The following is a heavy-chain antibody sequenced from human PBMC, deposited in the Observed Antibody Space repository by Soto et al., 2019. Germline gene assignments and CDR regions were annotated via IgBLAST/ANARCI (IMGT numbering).Heavy chain of an antibody. J-gene: IGHJ4*02. D-gene: IGHD3-9*01. CDR3: ARGAYFDWLIYYFDY. CDR2: IYYSGST. Sequence: SETLSLTCTVSGGSISSSSYYWGWIRQPPGKGLEWIGSIYYSGSTYYNPSLKSRVTISVDTSKNQFSLKLSSVTAADTAVYYCARGAYFDWLIYYFDYWGQGTLVTVSS. V-gene: IGHV4-39*01. CDR1: GGSISSSSYY.